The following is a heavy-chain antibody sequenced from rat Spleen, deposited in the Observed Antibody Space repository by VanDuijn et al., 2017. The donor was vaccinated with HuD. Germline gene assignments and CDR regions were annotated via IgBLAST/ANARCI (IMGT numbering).Heavy chain of an antibody. D-gene: IGHD1-12*01. CDR2: ISYDGSAT. Sequence: EVQLVESGGGLVQPGRSLKLSCTASGLSFSNYDMAWVRQAPTKGLEWVASISYDGSATYYRDSVKGRFTLSRDNAKSTLYLHMTSLRSEDTATYYCTRGTYYRHWGQGVMVTVSS. J-gene: IGHJ2*01. CDR3: TRGTYYRH. CDR1: GLSFSNYD. V-gene: IGHV5-20*01.